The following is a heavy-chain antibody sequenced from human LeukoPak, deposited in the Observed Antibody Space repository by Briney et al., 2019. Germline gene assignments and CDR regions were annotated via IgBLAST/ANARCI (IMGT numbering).Heavy chain of an antibody. V-gene: IGHV5-51*01. J-gene: IGHJ5*02. Sequence: KVSCKASGYTFTSYWIGWVRQMPGKGLEWMGIIYPGDSDTRYSPSFQGQVTISADKSISTAYLQWSSLKASDTAMYYCARSPYDSSGYYYANWFDPWGQGTLVTVSS. CDR1: GYTFTSYW. CDR3: ARSPYDSSGYYYANWFDP. CDR2: IYPGDSDT. D-gene: IGHD3-22*01.